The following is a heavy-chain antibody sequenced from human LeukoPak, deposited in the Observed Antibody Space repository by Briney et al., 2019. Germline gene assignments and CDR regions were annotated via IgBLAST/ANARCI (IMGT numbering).Heavy chain of an antibody. CDR3: ARGYSSSWYYYYGMDV. V-gene: IGHV4-4*02. J-gene: IGHJ6*02. CDR2: IYHSGST. Sequence: SGTLSLTCAVPVGSISSSNWWSWVRQPPGKGLEWIGEIYHSGSTNYNPSLKSRVTISVDKSKNQFSLKLSSVTAADTAVYYCARGYSSSWYYYYGMDVWGQGTTVTVSS. CDR1: VGSISSSNW. D-gene: IGHD6-13*01.